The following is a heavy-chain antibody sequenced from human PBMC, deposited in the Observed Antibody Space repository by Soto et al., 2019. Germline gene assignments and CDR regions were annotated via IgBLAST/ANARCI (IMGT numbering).Heavy chain of an antibody. CDR2: IKEGGSEK. CDR3: ARDRYSYGPFDY. CDR1: GFTFSRYW. Sequence: EVQLVESGGGLVQPGGSLRLSCAASGFTFSRYWMSWVRQAPGKGLEWVANIKEGGSEKNYVDSVKGRFTISRDNAKNSVYLQMNSLRAEDTAVYYCARDRYSYGPFDYWGQGTLVTVSS. D-gene: IGHD5-18*01. J-gene: IGHJ4*02. V-gene: IGHV3-7*01.